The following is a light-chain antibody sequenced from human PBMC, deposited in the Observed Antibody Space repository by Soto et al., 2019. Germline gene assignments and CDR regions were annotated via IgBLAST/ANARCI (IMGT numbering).Light chain of an antibody. CDR1: SSDVGGYNY. V-gene: IGLV2-8*01. CDR2: EVS. Sequence: QSALTQPPSASGSPGQSVTISCTGTSSDVGGYNYVSWYQQHPGKAPKLMISEVSKRPSGVPDRYFGSKSGNTASLTVSGLKAEDEDDYYCTSFAGNNTLVFGGGTKLTVL. J-gene: IGLJ2*01. CDR3: TSFAGNNTLV.